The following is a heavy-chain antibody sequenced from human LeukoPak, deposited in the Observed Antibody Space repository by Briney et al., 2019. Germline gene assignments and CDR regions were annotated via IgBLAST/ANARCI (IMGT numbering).Heavy chain of an antibody. D-gene: IGHD6-13*01. CDR3: ALSPDIAAAGIMSWFDP. CDR2: IYWDDDR. CDR1: WFSLSTSGLG. Sequence: VSGPTLVKPTQTLTVTCTFSWFSLSTSGLGVCWIRQPPGKALEWLAAIYWDDDRRYSPSLKSRPTITKDTSKNQVVLTMTNMDPVDTATYYCALSPDIAAAGIMSWFDPWGQGTLVTVSS. V-gene: IGHV2-5*02. J-gene: IGHJ5*02.